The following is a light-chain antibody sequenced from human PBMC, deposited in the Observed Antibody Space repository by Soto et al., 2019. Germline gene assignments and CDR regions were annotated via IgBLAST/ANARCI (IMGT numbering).Light chain of an antibody. CDR3: QQXNDWPPIT. V-gene: IGKV3-15*01. CDR2: DAY. Sequence: EIVMTQSPATLSVSPGERATLSCRASQSVSSNLAWYQQKPGQAPRLLIYDAYTRATVIPARFSGSGSGTEFTLTISSLQSEDFAVYYCQQXNDWPPITCGQGTRLEIK. CDR1: QSVSSN. J-gene: IGKJ5*01.